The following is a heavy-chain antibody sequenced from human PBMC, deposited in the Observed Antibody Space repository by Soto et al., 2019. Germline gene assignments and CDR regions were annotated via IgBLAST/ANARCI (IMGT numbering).Heavy chain of an antibody. V-gene: IGHV3-48*02. CDR1: GFTFSTYS. CDR2: ISSSSNTR. Sequence: EVHLVQAGGGLVPPGGSLGLSCAASGFTFSTYSMNWVRQAPGKGLEWISFISSSSNTRYYADSVKGRFTISRDNAKNSLYLQMNSLRDEETAVYFCARDEESNVKQCMVPFDYWGQGALVTVSS. D-gene: IGHD2-8*01. CDR3: ARDEESNVKQCMVPFDY. J-gene: IGHJ4*02.